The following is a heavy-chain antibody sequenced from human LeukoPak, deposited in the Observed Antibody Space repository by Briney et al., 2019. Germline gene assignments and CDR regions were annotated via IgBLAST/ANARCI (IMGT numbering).Heavy chain of an antibody. D-gene: IGHD2-21*02. V-gene: IGHV3-74*01. J-gene: IGHJ3*02. CDR1: GFTFSSHW. Sequence: GGSLRLSCAASGFTFSSHWMHWVRQAPGKGLVWVSRIKGDGSSTSYAESVKGRFTISRDNAKNTLDLQMNNLRVEDTAVYYCARESVTDISRQSDAFDIWGQGTMVTVS. CDR3: ARESVTDISRQSDAFDI. CDR2: IKGDGSST.